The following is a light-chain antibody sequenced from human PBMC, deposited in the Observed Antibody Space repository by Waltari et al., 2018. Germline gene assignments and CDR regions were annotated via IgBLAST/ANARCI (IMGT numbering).Light chain of an antibody. CDR1: NIGRKT. CDR3: QVWDVSSDHLYV. J-gene: IGLJ1*01. Sequence: SYVLTQPPSVSVAPGDTARVTCGGDNIGRKTVTWNQQKPGQAPNLVISHDIDRPSGIPERFSGYTYGNTATLTISRVVAGDEADYYCQVWDVSSDHLYVFGTGTRVTV. CDR2: HDI. V-gene: IGLV3-21*04.